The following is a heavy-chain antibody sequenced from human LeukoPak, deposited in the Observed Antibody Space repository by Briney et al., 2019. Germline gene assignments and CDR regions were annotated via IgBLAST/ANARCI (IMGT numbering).Heavy chain of an antibody. Sequence: GGSLRLSCAASGFTFSGAAMHWVRQASGKGLEWVGHIRSRSNSYATAYAASVKGRFTISRDDSKNTAYLQMNSLKTEDTAVYYCTRPGGAIAGTQFDYWGQGTLVTVSS. CDR3: TRPGGAIAGTQFDY. J-gene: IGHJ4*02. V-gene: IGHV3-73*01. CDR2: IRSRSNSYAT. D-gene: IGHD6-19*01. CDR1: GFTFSGAA.